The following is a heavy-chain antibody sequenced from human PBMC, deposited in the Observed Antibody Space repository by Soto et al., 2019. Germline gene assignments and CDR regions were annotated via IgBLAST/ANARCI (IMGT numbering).Heavy chain of an antibody. V-gene: IGHV1-69*13. J-gene: IGHJ5*02. CDR2: IIPIFGTA. CDR1: GCTFSSYA. CDR3: ARDPGTPDSSGYYLS. D-gene: IGHD3-22*01. Sequence: GASVKVSCKASGCTFSSYAISWVRQAPGQGLEWMGGIIPIFGTANYAQKFQGRVTITADESTSTAYMELSSLRSEDTAVYYCARDPGTPDSSGYYLSWGQGTLVTVSS.